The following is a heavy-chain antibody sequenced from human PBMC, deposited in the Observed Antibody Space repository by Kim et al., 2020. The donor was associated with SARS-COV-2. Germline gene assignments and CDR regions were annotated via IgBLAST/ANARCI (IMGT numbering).Heavy chain of an antibody. CDR3: ARGGVRVGGSQQN. CDR2: INSDGSST. CDR1: GFTFSSYW. V-gene: IGHV3-74*01. J-gene: IGHJ4*02. Sequence: GGSLRLSCAASGFTFSSYWMHWVRQAPGKGLVWVSCINSDGSSTIYADSVKGRFTISRDNAKNTLYLQMNSLRAEDTAVYYCARGGVRVGGSQQNWGQGTLATVSS. D-gene: IGHD5-12*01.